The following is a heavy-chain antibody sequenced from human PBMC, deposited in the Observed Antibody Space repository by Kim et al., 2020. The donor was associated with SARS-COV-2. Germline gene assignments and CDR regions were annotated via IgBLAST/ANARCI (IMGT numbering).Heavy chain of an antibody. V-gene: IGHV4-34*01. D-gene: IGHD3-22*01. CDR3: ARGMYYYDSSVGFAYRSVRYFDY. CDR1: GGSFSGYY. J-gene: IGHJ4*02. CDR2: INHSGST. Sequence: SETLSLTCAVYGGSFSGYYWSWIRQPPGKGLEWIGEINHSGSTNYNPSLKSRVTISVDTSKNQFSLKLSSVTAADTAVYYCARGMYYYDSSVGFAYRSVRYFDYWGQGTLVTVSS.